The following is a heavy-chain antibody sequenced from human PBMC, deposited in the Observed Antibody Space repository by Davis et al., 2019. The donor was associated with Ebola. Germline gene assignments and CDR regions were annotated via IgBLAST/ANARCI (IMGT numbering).Heavy chain of an antibody. J-gene: IGHJ6*02. CDR3: ARGYSSFRWRGYYYYGMDV. V-gene: IGHV1-2*04. D-gene: IGHD6-6*01. CDR1: GYTFTGYY. Sequence: ASVKVSCKASGYTFTGYYMHWVRQAPGQGLEWMGWINPNSGGTNYAQKFQGWVTMTRDTSISTAYMELSSLRSEDTAVYYCARGYSSFRWRGYYYYGMDVWGQGTTVTVSS. CDR2: INPNSGGT.